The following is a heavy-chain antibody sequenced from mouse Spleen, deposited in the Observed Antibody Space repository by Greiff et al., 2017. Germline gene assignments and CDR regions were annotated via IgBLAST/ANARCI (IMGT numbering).Heavy chain of an antibody. Sequence: QVQLKESGPGLVQPSQSLSITCTVSGFSLTSYGVHWVRQSPGKGLEWLGVIWSGGSTDYNAAFISRLSISKDNSKSQVFFKMNSLQADDTAIYYCARAYYSKGAWFAYWGQGTLVTVSA. V-gene: IGHV2-2*01. CDR1: GFSLTSYG. CDR3: ARAYYSKGAWFAY. J-gene: IGHJ3*01. CDR2: IWSGGST. D-gene: IGHD2-5*01.